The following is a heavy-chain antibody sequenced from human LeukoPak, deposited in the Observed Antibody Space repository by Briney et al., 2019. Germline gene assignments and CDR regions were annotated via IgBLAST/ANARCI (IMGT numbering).Heavy chain of an antibody. CDR1: GYSFTSYG. CDR2: ISAYNGNT. D-gene: IGHD1-26*01. V-gene: IGHV1-18*01. Sequence: ASVKVSCKASGYSFTSYGISWVRQAPGQGLERMGWISAYNGNTNYAQKLQGRVTMTTDTSTSTAYLELRSLRSDDTAVYYCARDRGELLRADAFDIWGQGTMVTVSS. CDR3: ARDRGELLRADAFDI. J-gene: IGHJ3*02.